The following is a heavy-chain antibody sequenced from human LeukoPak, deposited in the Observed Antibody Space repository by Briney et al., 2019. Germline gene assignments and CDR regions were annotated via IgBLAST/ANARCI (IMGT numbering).Heavy chain of an antibody. CDR2: ITWNSGSI. D-gene: IGHD3-10*01. J-gene: IGHJ4*02. CDR3: VKSGSYSSPYYFDY. V-gene: IGHV3-9*03. Sequence: GGSLRLSCAASGFTFDNYAMYWVRQAPGKGLEWVAGITWNSGSIDYADSVKGRFTISRDNANNSLYLQMNSLRPEDMALYYCVKSGSYSSPYYFDYWGQGTLVTVSS. CDR1: GFTFDNYA.